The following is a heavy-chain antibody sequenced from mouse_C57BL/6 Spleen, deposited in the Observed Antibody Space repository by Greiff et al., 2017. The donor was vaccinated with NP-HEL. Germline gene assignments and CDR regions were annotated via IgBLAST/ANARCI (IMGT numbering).Heavy chain of an antibody. Sequence: QVQLQQSGAELVKPGASVKISCKASGYAFSSYWMNWVKQRPGKGLEWIGQIYPGDGDTNYNGKFKGKATLTADKSSSTAYMQLSSLTSEDSAVYFCARLAPNYYGSSWFAYWGQGTLVTVSA. J-gene: IGHJ3*01. CDR1: GYAFSSYW. CDR2: IYPGDGDT. V-gene: IGHV1-80*01. D-gene: IGHD1-1*01. CDR3: ARLAPNYYGSSWFAY.